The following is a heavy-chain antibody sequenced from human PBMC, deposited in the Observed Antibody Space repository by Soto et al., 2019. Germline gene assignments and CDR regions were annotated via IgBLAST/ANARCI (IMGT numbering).Heavy chain of an antibody. CDR1: GGSISSGGYY. Sequence: QVQLQESGPGLVKPSQTLYLTCTVSGGSISSGGYYWSWVRQHPGKVLAWIGYIYYIGGTYSNPSLKSRVTMSVDTSKNQFSLKLSSVTAADTAVYYCATTSPSRDGYNLAYWGQGTLVTVSS. CDR3: ATTSPSRDGYNLAY. J-gene: IGHJ4*02. CDR2: IYYIGGT. V-gene: IGHV4-31*03. D-gene: IGHD5-12*01.